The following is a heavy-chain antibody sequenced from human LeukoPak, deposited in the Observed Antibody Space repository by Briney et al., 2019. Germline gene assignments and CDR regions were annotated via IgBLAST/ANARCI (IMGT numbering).Heavy chain of an antibody. CDR2: VCHTGST. CDR1: GGPISGYC. CDR3: AREMTYTGGWGPFDY. J-gene: IGHJ4*02. Sequence: PSETLSLTCTVSGGPISGYCWDWIRQPPGKGLEWIGYVCHTGSTNSNPSLKSRVTLSVDTSKNQFSLRLTSVTAADTAVYFCAREMTYTGGWGPFDYWGPGALLTVSS. D-gene: IGHD6-19*01. V-gene: IGHV4-59*01.